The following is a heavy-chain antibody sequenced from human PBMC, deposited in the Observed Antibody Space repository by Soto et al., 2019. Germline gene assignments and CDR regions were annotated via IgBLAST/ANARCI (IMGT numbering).Heavy chain of an antibody. CDR3: ARGGQQLVSD. V-gene: IGHV4-4*02. D-gene: IGHD6-13*01. J-gene: IGHJ4*02. Sequence: QVQLQESGPGLVKPSGTLSLTCAVSGGSISSSNWWSWVRQPPGKGLEWIGEIYHSGSTNYNPSLQSRVTISVDQSKNQSSRTLSSVTAADTAGYYCARGGQQLVSDWGQGTLVTVSS. CDR2: IYHSGST. CDR1: GGSISSSNW.